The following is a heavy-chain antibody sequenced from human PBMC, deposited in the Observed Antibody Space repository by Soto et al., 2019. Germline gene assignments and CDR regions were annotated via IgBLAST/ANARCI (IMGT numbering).Heavy chain of an antibody. CDR3: VQGRGRWGYSAYDYGAFDY. CDR2: IYWDDTT. CDR1: GFSLSTSGVG. D-gene: IGHD5-12*01. Sequence: QITLKESGPTLVKPTQTLTLTCTFSGFSLSTSGVGVGWIRQPPGQALEWLAVIYWDDTTRYSPSLKSRLTITKDTSKNQVVLTMTNMDPVDTATHYGVQGRGRWGYSAYDYGAFDYWGQGTLVTVSS. J-gene: IGHJ4*02. V-gene: IGHV2-5*02.